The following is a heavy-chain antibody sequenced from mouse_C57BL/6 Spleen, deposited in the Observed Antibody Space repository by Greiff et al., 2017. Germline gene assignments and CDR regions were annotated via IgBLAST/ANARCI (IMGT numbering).Heavy chain of an antibody. CDR2: IDPSDSYT. D-gene: IGHD2-5*01. CDR3: ARGDSNYPYWYFDV. V-gene: IGHV1-69*01. CDR1: GYTFTSYW. Sequence: VQLQQPGAELVMPGASVKLSCKASGYTFTSYWMHWVKQRPGQGLEWIGEIDPSDSYTNYNQKFKGKSTLTVDKSSSTAYMQLSSLTSEDSAVYYCARGDSNYPYWYFDVWGTGTTVTVSS. J-gene: IGHJ1*03.